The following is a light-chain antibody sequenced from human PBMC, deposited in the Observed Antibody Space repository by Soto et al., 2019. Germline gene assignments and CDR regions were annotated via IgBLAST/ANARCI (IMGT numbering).Light chain of an antibody. CDR2: DVT. V-gene: IGLV2-14*03. CDR3: SSYARSDPVV. Sequence: QSVLTQPASVSGSPGQSISISCAGTSSDVGTYNYVSWYHQLPGKAPKLIIYDVTNRPSGISSRFSGSKSANTSYLTISGLQADDEGDYYCSSYARSDPVVFGGGTELTVL. CDR1: SSDVGTYNY. J-gene: IGLJ2*01.